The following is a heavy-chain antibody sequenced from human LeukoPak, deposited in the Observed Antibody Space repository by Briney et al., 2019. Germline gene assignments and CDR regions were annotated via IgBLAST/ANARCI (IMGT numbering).Heavy chain of an antibody. CDR2: ISRNSGSI. Sequence: GGSLRLSCAASGFTFDDYAMHWVRQAPGKGLEWASGISRNSGSIGYADSVKGRFTISRDNTKNSLYLQMSSLKTEDTALYYCAKDIGIALRGATFENWGQGTLVTVSS. CDR3: AKDIGIALRGATFEN. V-gene: IGHV3-9*01. J-gene: IGHJ4*02. CDR1: GFTFDDYA. D-gene: IGHD3-10*01.